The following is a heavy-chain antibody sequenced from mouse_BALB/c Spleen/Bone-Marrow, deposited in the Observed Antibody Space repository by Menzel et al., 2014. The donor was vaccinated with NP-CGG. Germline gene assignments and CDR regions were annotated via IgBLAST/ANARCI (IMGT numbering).Heavy chain of an antibody. D-gene: IGHD2-3*01. Sequence: EVKLMDSGGGLVQPGGSLRLSCATSGVTFTDYYMSWVRQPPGKALEWLGFIRNKANGHTTEYSASVKGRFTISRDNSQSILYLQMNTLRAEDSATYYCARDINDGYYWYFDVWGAGTTVTVSS. CDR2: IRNKANGHTT. J-gene: IGHJ1*01. CDR1: GVTFTDYY. V-gene: IGHV7-3*02. CDR3: ARDINDGYYWYFDV.